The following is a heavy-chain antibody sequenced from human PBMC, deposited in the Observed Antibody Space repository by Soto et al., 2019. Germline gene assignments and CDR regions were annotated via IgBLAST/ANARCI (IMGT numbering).Heavy chain of an antibody. D-gene: IGHD6-6*01. Sequence: QVQLVQSGAEVKKPGSSVKVSCKASGGTFSSYAISWVRQAPGQGLEWMGGIIPIFGTANYAQKFQGRVTITADESTSTAYMERSSLGSEDTAVYYCARGGLNIAARQYYYYGMDVWGQGTTVTVSS. CDR3: ARGGLNIAARQYYYYGMDV. CDR1: GGTFSSYA. J-gene: IGHJ6*02. CDR2: IIPIFGTA. V-gene: IGHV1-69*12.